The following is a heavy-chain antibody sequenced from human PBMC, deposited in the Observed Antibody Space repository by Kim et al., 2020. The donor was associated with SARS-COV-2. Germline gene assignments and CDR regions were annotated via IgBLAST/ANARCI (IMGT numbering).Heavy chain of an antibody. J-gene: IGHJ5*02. V-gene: IGHV3-72*01. CDR1: GFTLSDHF. CDR3: IRGLDGSGRRWPSNWCDP. Sequence: GGSLRLSCAASGFTLSDHFIDWVRQAPGKGLEWVGRSRNKAAGYTTEYAASVKGRFTISRDDSKNSLHLQMNSLKSEDTALYFCIRGLDGSGRRWPSNWCDPWGQGTLVTVSS. CDR2: SRNKAAGYTT. D-gene: IGHD3-10*01.